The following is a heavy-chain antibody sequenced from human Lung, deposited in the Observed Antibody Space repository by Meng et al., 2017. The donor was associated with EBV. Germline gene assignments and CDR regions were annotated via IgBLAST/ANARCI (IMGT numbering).Heavy chain of an antibody. CDR1: GGSISSGGYY. D-gene: IGHD5-18*01. CDR3: ARVGWRQWSFDL. CDR2: IYYSGST. V-gene: IGHV4-30-4*08. J-gene: IGHJ2*01. Sequence: QGQVHGPGPGLVKPSQTLSLTCTVSGGSISSGGYYWSWIRQPPGKGLELIGHIYYSGSTSYNPSLKSRVTISVDTSNNQFSLKLSSVTAADTAMYYCARVGWRQWSFDLWGRGTLVTVSS.